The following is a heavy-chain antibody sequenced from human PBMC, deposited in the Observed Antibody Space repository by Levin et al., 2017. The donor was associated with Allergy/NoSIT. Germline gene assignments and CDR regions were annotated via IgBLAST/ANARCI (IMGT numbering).Heavy chain of an antibody. V-gene: IGHV3-15*01. CDR3: TIGGGPGHY. J-gene: IGHJ4*02. D-gene: IGHD3-16*01. CDR1: GLTFYQEW. Sequence: GGSLRLSCATSGLTFYQEWVNWVRQAPGKGLEWVGRLKSKSDGETSDYGAAVKGRFTISRDDSKETQYLQMDRLETGDGGVYYCTIGGGPGHYWGQGGLVTVSS. CDR2: LKSKSDGETS.